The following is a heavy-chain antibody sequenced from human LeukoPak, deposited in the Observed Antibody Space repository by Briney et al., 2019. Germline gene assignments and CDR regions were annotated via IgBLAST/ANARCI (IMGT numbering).Heavy chain of an antibody. V-gene: IGHV4-59*11. CDR2: IAHNGRT. Sequence: ETLSLTXTVSGDSFSSHYWSWVRQPPGKGLEWIGYIAHNGRTNYTPSLKSRVTMSIDTSKNQFSLKLYSLTAADAAVYYCATVSGASAMLYWGQGTLVIVSS. D-gene: IGHD3-10*01. CDR1: GDSFSSHY. J-gene: IGHJ4*02. CDR3: ATVSGASAMLY.